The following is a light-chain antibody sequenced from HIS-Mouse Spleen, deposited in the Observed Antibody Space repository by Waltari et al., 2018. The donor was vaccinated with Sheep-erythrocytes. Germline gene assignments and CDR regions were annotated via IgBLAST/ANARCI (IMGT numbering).Light chain of an antibody. CDR1: QGISSY. CDR2: AAS. CDR3: QQYYSYPYT. V-gene: IGKV1-8*01. Sequence: AIRMTQSPSSPHASTGDRGTITCRASQGISSYLAWYQQKQGKAPKLKIYAASTLQRGVPSRFSGSGSGTDVAHTISCLQSEDFATYYSQQYYSYPYTFGQGTKLEIK. J-gene: IGKJ2*01.